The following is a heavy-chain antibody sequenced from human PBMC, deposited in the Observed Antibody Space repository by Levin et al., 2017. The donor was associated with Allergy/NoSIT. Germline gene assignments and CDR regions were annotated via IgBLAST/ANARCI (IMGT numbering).Heavy chain of an antibody. J-gene: IGHJ4*02. CDR1: GGTFSSYA. V-gene: IGHV1-69*01. CDR2: IIPIFGTA. CDR3: AVVVAAPWGWDY. Sequence: PGESLKISCKASGGTFSSYAISWVRQAPGQGLEWMGGIIPIFGTANYAQKFQGRVTITADESTSTAYMELSSLRSEDTAVYYCAVVVAAPWGWDYWGQGTLVTVSS. D-gene: IGHD2-15*01.